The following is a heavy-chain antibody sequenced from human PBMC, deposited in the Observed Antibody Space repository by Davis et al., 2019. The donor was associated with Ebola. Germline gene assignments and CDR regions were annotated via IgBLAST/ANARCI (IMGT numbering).Heavy chain of an antibody. CDR1: GGTFSSYA. Sequence: SVKVSCKASGGTFSSYAISWVRQAPGQGLEWMGRIIPILGIANYAQKFQGRVTITADKSTSTAYMELSSLRAEDTAVYYCAKGGYGPNYDAFDIWGQGTLVTVSS. D-gene: IGHD1-7*01. J-gene: IGHJ3*02. V-gene: IGHV1-69*04. CDR3: AKGGYGPNYDAFDI. CDR2: IIPILGIA.